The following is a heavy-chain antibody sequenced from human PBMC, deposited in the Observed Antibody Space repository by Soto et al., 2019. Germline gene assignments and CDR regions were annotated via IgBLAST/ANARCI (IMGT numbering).Heavy chain of an antibody. J-gene: IGHJ4*02. Sequence: QVQLVQSGAEVKKPGSSVTVSCKASGGTFSSYTISWVRQAPGQGLEWMAGISPIFGTPIYAQRFQDRVTITADGSTMTAYMEMNRLTSEDTAVYYCARVVVGSRLSLDYWVQGTLVTISS. CDR2: ISPIFGTP. CDR1: GGTFSSYT. CDR3: ARVVVGSRLSLDY. D-gene: IGHD1-26*01. V-gene: IGHV1-69*01.